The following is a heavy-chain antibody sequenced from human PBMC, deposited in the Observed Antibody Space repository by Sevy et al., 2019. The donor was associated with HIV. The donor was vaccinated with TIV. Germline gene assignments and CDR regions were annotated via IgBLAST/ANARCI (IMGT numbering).Heavy chain of an antibody. J-gene: IGHJ3*02. CDR2: INSDGSST. Sequence: GGSLRLSCAASGFTFSSYWMHWVRQAPGKGLVWVSRINSDGSSTSYADSVKGRFTISRDNAKNTLYLQMNSLRAGDTAVYYCARDTYDSSGYYSPITDAFDIWGQGTMVTVSS. CDR1: GFTFSSYW. V-gene: IGHV3-74*01. D-gene: IGHD3-22*01. CDR3: ARDTYDSSGYYSPITDAFDI.